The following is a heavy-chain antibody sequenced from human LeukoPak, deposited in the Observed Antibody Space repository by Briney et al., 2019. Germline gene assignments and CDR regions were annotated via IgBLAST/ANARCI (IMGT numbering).Heavy chain of an antibody. J-gene: IGHJ4*02. Sequence: ASVKVSCKASGYTFSRYGNSWERQAPGQGLERMGWISAYNGNTNYAQKLQGRVTMTTDTSTSTAYMELRSLRSGDTAVSYCARRAAAEYNFDYWGQGTLVTVSS. CDR2: ISAYNGNT. V-gene: IGHV1-18*01. CDR1: GYTFSRYG. CDR3: ARRAAAEYNFDY. D-gene: IGHD6-13*01.